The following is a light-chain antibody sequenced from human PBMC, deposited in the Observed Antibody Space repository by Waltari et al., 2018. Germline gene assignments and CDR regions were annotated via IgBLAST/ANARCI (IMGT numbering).Light chain of an antibody. J-gene: IGKJ1*01. Sequence: AIQVTQSPSSLSASVADRVTITCRASQGIRNDLAWYQQKPGSAPKLLIYAASNLQNGVPSRFSGSGSGTDFTLTISSLQPEDFATYYCLQDYNFPWTFGQGTKVEIK. CDR3: LQDYNFPWT. V-gene: IGKV1-6*01. CDR1: QGIRND. CDR2: AAS.